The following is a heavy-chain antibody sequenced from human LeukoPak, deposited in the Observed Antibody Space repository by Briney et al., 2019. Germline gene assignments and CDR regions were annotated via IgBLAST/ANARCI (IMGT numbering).Heavy chain of an antibody. D-gene: IGHD6-13*01. Sequence: GGSLRLSCAASGFTFSSYSMNWVRQAPGKGLEWVSSISSSSSYIYYADSVKGRFTTSRDNAKNSLYLQMNSLRAEDTALYYCARVPDSSWPTHYYYMDVWGKGTTVTVSS. CDR2: ISSSSSYI. J-gene: IGHJ6*03. CDR1: GFTFSSYS. CDR3: ARVPDSSWPTHYYYMDV. V-gene: IGHV3-21*04.